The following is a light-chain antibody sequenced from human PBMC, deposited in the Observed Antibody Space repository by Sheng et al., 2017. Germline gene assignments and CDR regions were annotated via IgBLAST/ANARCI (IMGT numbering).Light chain of an antibody. CDR1: QSISSY. J-gene: IGKJ2*01. Sequence: DIQMTQSPSSLSASVGDRVTITCRASQSISSYLNWYQQKPGKAPKLLIYKASTLEGGVPSRFSGSGSGTEFTLTISSLQPDDFATYYCQQYSTYVYTFGQGTKLEVK. CDR3: QQYSTYVYT. CDR2: KAS. V-gene: IGKV1-5*03.